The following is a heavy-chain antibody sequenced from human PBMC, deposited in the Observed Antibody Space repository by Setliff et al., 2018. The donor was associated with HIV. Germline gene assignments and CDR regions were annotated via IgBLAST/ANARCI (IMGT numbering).Heavy chain of an antibody. V-gene: IGHV1-2*02. CDR1: GYPFTGYY. CDR3: ARVTHTGRGLAY. D-gene: IGHD2-15*01. J-gene: IGHJ4*02. CDR2: INPNSGGT. Sequence: ASVKVSCKASGYPFTGYYLHWVRQAPGQGLEWMGWINPNSGGTNYAQKFQGRVTMTRGTSITTAYMDLSRLASDDTAVYYCARVTHTGRGLAYWGQGTLVT.